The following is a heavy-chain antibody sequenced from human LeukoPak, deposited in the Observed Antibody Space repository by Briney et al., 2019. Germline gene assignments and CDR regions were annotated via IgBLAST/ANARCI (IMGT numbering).Heavy chain of an antibody. CDR2: INSDGSIA. Sequence: PGGSLRLSCVASGFTFSSYWMHWVPQVPGKGLVWVSRINSDGSIASYADSVKGRLTISRGNAKNTLYLQMNSLRAEDTAVYFCAKAGSSAYYNYWGLGTLVTVSS. CDR1: GFTFSSYW. J-gene: IGHJ4*02. D-gene: IGHD3-22*01. V-gene: IGHV3-74*01. CDR3: AKAGSSAYYNY.